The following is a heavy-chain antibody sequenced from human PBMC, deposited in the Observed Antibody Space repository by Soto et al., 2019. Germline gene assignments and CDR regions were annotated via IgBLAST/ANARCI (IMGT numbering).Heavy chain of an antibody. Sequence: GASVKVSCKASGGTFSSYAISWVRQAPGQGLEWMGGIIPIFGTANYAQKFQGRVTITADESTSTAYMELSSLRSEDTAVYYCARGDITMVRGVIITPFDYWGQGTLVTVSS. D-gene: IGHD3-10*01. J-gene: IGHJ4*02. CDR2: IIPIFGTA. CDR3: ARGDITMVRGVIITPFDY. V-gene: IGHV1-69*13. CDR1: GGTFSSYA.